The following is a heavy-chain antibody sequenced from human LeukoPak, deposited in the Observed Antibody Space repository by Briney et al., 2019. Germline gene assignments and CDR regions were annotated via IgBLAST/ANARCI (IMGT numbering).Heavy chain of an antibody. CDR1: GGSISSYY. D-gene: IGHD3-3*01. CDR2: IYYSGST. J-gene: IGHJ4*02. CDR3: ARGPLVRFLEWPTHHYFDY. Sequence: SETLSLTCTDSGGSISSYYRSWIRQPPGKGLEWIGYIYYSGSTNYNPSLKSRVTISVDTSKNQFSLKLSSVSAADTAVYYCARGPLVRFLEWPTHHYFDYWGQGTLVTVSS. V-gene: IGHV4-59*01.